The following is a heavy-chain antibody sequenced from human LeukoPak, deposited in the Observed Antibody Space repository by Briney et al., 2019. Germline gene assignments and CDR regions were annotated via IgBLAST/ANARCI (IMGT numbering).Heavy chain of an antibody. J-gene: IGHJ6*02. V-gene: IGHV4-59*08. Sequence: SETLSLTCIVSGGSISSYYWSWIRQPPGKGLEWIGYIYYSGSTNYNPSLKSRVTISVDTSKNQFSLKLSSVTAADTAVYYCARLYSSGPYYYYGMDVWGQGTTVTVSS. CDR3: ARLYSSGPYYYYGMDV. CDR2: IYYSGST. CDR1: GGSISSYY. D-gene: IGHD6-19*01.